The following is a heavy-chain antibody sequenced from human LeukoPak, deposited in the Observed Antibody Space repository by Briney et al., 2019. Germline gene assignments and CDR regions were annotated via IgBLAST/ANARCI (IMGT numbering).Heavy chain of an antibody. D-gene: IGHD3-3*01. CDR1: GYTFSSYS. J-gene: IGHJ5*02. CDR3: AKGPWSGYYTPCFDP. CDR2: ISSSSSYI. V-gene: IGHV3-21*01. Sequence: TGGSLRLSCAASGYTFSSYSMNWVRQAPGKGLEWVPSISSSSSYIYYADSVKGRFTISRDNAKNSLYLQMNSLRAEDTAVYYCAKGPWSGYYTPCFDPWGQGTLITVSS.